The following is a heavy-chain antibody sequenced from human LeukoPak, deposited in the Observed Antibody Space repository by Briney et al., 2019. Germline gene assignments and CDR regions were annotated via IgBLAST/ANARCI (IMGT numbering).Heavy chain of an antibody. Sequence: GRSLRLSCAASGFTFSSYGMHWVRQAPGKGLEWVAVIWYDGSNKYYADSVKGRFTISRDNSKYTLYLQMNSLRAEDTAVYYCARDFDFWSGYGDAFDFWGQGTMVTVSS. D-gene: IGHD3-3*01. CDR3: ARDFDFWSGYGDAFDF. J-gene: IGHJ3*01. CDR1: GFTFSSYG. CDR2: IWYDGSNK. V-gene: IGHV3-33*01.